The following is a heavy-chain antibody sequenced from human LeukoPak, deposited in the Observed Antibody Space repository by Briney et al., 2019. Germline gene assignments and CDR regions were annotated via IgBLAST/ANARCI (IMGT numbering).Heavy chain of an antibody. D-gene: IGHD3-10*01. CDR3: ARGGYYGSGNDFRFDP. CDR2: IYYSGTT. V-gene: IGHV4-39*07. J-gene: IGHJ5*02. CDR1: GGSIPISTYY. Sequence: SETLSLTCTVSGGSIPISTYYWGWVRQPPGKGLEWIGSIYYSGTTKYNPSLKSRVTISVDTSKNQFSLKLSSVTPADTAVYYCARGGYYGSGNDFRFDPWGQGTLVTVSS.